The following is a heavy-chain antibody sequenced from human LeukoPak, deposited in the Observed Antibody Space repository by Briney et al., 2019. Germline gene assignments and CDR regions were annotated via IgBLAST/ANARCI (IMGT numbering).Heavy chain of an antibody. CDR2: ISSSSSYI. CDR1: GFTFSSYS. D-gene: IGHD2-15*01. CDR3: ARGALDAATPFDS. J-gene: IGHJ5*01. Sequence: GGSLRLSCAASGFTFSSYSMNWVRQAPEKGLEWVSSISSSSSYIYYADSLKGRFTISRDNAKRSVYLQMNSLRAEDTAVYYCARGALDAATPFDSWGQGTLVTVSS. V-gene: IGHV3-21*01.